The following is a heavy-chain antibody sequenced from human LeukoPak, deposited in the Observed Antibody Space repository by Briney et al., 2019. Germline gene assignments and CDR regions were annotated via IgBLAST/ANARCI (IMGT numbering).Heavy chain of an antibody. V-gene: IGHV3-9*01. CDR2: ISWNSGSI. CDR1: GFTFDDYA. CDR3: AKGYCSSTSCQNDYFDY. D-gene: IGHD2-2*01. Sequence: PGRSLRLSCAASGFTFDDYAMHWVRQAPGKGLEWVSGISWNSGSIGYADSVKGRFTISRDNAKNSLCLQMNSLGAEDTALYYCAKGYCSSTSCQNDYFDYWGQGTLVTVSS. J-gene: IGHJ4*02.